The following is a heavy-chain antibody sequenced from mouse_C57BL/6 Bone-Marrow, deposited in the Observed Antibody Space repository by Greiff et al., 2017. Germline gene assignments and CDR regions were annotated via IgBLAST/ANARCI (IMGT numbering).Heavy chain of an antibody. V-gene: IGHV5-2*01. D-gene: IGHD2-4*01. Sequence: DVHLVESGGGLVQPGESLKLSCESNEYEFPSHDMSWVRKTPEKRLELVAAINSDGGSTYYPDTMERRFIISRDNTKKTLYLQMSSLRSEDTALYYCARQGDYDGWYFDVWGTGTTVTVSS. CDR2: INSDGGST. CDR1: EYEFPSHD. J-gene: IGHJ1*03. CDR3: ARQGDYDGWYFDV.